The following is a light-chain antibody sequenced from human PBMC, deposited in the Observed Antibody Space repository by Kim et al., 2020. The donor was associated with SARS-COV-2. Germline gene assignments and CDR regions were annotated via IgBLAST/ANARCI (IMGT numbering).Light chain of an antibody. CDR1: EGISRY. CDR3: QQLDDYPRT. CDR2: AAS. V-gene: IGKV1-9*01. J-gene: IGKJ4*01. Sequence: VSVGDRDTNTCRASEGISRYLAWYQQTPGKAPKLLIYAASTLQTGVPSRFSGSGSGTEFTLTINTLQPEDFATYYCQQLDDYPRTFGGGTKVDIK.